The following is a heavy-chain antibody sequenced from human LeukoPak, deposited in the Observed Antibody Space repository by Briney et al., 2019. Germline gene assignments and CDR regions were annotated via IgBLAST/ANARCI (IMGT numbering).Heavy chain of an antibody. D-gene: IGHD3-10*02. V-gene: IGHV3-21*01. J-gene: IGHJ6*04. CDR3: AELGITMIGGV. CDR1: GFTFSSYR. Sequence: PGGSLRLSCAASGFTFSSYRMNWVRQAPGKGLEWVSSISSSSSYRYYVDSVKGRFTISRDNAKNSLYLQMNSLRAEDTAVYYCAELGITMIGGVWGKGTTVTTSS. CDR2: ISSSSSYR.